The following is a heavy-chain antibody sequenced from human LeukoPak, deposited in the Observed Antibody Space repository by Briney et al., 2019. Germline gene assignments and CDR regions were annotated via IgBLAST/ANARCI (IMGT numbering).Heavy chain of an antibody. D-gene: IGHD2-2*02. CDR3: ARGPIGYCSSTSCYTPSAGYFQH. CDR1: GGSISSGVYY. Sequence: SQTLSLTCTVSGGSISSGVYYWSWIRQHPGKGLEWIGYIYYSGSTYYNPSLKSRVTISVDTSKNQFSLKLSSVTAADTAVYYCARGPIGYCSSTSCYTPSAGYFQHWGQGTLVTVSS. CDR2: IYYSGST. J-gene: IGHJ1*01. V-gene: IGHV4-31*03.